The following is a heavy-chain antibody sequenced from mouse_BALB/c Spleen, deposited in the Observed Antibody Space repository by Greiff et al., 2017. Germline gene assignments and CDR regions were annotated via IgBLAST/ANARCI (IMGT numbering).Heavy chain of an antibody. CDR2: IRNKANGYTT. J-gene: IGHJ3*01. V-gene: IGHV7-3*02. Sequence: EVHLVESGGGLVQPGGSLRLSCATSGFTFTDYYMSWVRQPPGKALEWLGFIRNKANGYTTEYSASVKGRFTISRDNSQSILYLQMNTLRAEDSATYYCARGYGSSYEFAYWGQGTLVTVSA. D-gene: IGHD1-1*01. CDR3: ARGYGSSYEFAY. CDR1: GFTFTDYY.